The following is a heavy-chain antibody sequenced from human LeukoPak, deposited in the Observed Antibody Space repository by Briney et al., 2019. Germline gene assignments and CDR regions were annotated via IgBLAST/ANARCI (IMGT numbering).Heavy chain of an antibody. CDR3: VRDRSYGAFDY. J-gene: IGHJ4*02. Sequence: PGGSLRLSCAASGFTVSSNYMSWVRQAPGKGLEWVSVIYSGGSTYYADSVKGRFTISRDNAKNSLYLQMNGLRAEDTAFYHCVRDRSYGAFDYWGQGTLVTVSS. CDR2: IYSGGST. CDR1: GFTVSSNY. D-gene: IGHD5-18*01. V-gene: IGHV3-53*01.